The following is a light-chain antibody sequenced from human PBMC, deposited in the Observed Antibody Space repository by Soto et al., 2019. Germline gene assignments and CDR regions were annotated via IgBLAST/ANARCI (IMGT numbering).Light chain of an antibody. V-gene: IGKV3-20*01. CDR2: GTS. J-gene: IGKJ5*01. CDR3: QQYGGSPIT. CDR1: QSVSSKY. Sequence: EIVLTQSPGTLSLSPGERATLSFRASQSVSSKYLAWYQQKPGQAPRVLIYGTSIRASGVPERFSGGGSGTDFTLTISRLEPEDFALYYCQQYGGSPITFGLGTRLEIK.